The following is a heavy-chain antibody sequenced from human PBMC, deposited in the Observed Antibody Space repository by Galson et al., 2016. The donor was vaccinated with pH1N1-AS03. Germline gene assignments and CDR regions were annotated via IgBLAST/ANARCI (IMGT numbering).Heavy chain of an antibody. V-gene: IGHV2-70*11. CDR1: GFSLTTSGMC. CDR3: ARGYSGSYFHWFDP. CDR2: IDWDDDK. Sequence: PALVTPPQTLTVTCTFSGFSLTTSGMCVSWIRQPPGKALEWLARIDWDDDKYYTTSLKTRLTISQDTSKNQVVLTMTDMDPVDTATYYCARGYSGSYFHWFDPWGQGTLVTVSS. J-gene: IGHJ5*02. D-gene: IGHD1-26*01.